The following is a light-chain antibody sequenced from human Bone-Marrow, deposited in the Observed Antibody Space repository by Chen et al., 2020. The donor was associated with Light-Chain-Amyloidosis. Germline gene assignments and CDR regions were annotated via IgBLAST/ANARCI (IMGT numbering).Light chain of an antibody. CDR2: RDT. V-gene: IGLV3-25*03. Sequence: SYVLPQPPSVSVSPGQTARITCPGDALPTKYAYWYQQKPGQAPVLVIHRDTERPSGISERFSGSSSGTTATLTISGVQAEDEADYHCQSADSSGTYEVIFGGGTKLTVL. J-gene: IGLJ2*01. CDR3: QSADSSGTYEVI. CDR1: ALPTKY.